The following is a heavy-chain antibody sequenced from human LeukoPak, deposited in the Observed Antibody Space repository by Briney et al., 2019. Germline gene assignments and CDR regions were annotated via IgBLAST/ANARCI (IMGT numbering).Heavy chain of an antibody. V-gene: IGHV3-7*03. CDR3: ARNNGMDV. J-gene: IGHJ6*02. CDR1: GFTLSNHW. CDR2: VNRDGSET. Sequence: GGSLRLSCAASGFTLSNHWMSWVRQAPGRGPEWVANVNRDGSETYYVDSVKGRFTISKDNSKNSLYLQMNSLRAEDTALYHCARNNGMDVWGQGTTVTVSS.